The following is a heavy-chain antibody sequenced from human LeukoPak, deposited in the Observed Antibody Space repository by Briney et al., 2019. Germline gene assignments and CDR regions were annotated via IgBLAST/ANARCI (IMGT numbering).Heavy chain of an antibody. Sequence: GGSLRLSCAASGFTFSGFWMSWVRQTPGRGLEWVANIKQDGSEKYYVDSVKGRFTISRDNAKNSLYLQMNGLRAEDTAVYYCARGKGLDYWGQGTQATVSS. CDR3: ARGKGLDY. V-gene: IGHV3-7*01. J-gene: IGHJ4*02. CDR1: GFTFSGFW. CDR2: IKQDGSEK.